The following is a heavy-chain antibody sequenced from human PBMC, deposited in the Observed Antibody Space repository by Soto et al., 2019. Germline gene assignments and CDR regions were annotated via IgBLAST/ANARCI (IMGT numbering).Heavy chain of an antibody. CDR3: ARRGMSKIGFDS. J-gene: IGHJ3*02. Sequence: ASVKVSCKASGYIFSNYYLHWVRQAPGQGLEWMEVFNPSGDATHYAQNFQGRVTVTRDTSSSTVYMELSNLTSDDTAVYYCARRGMSKIGFDSWGQGTMVTVSS. V-gene: IGHV1-46*01. CDR2: FNPSGDAT. D-gene: IGHD3-10*01. CDR1: GYIFSNYY.